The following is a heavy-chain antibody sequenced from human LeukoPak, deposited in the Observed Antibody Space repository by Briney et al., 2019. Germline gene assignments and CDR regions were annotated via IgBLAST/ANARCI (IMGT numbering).Heavy chain of an antibody. V-gene: IGHV4-4*07. Sequence: SETLSLTCTVSGGSISSYYWSWIRQPAGKGLEWIGRIYTSGSTNYNPSLKSRATMSVDTSKNQFSLKLSSVTAADTAVYYCARDLGLWLQGSWFDPWGQGTLVTVSS. J-gene: IGHJ5*02. CDR2: IYTSGST. CDR1: GGSISSYY. CDR3: ARDLGLWLQGSWFDP. D-gene: IGHD5-18*01.